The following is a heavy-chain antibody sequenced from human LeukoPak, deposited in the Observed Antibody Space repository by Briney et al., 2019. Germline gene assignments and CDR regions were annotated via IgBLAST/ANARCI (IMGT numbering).Heavy chain of an antibody. V-gene: IGHV1-69*13. Sequence: ASVKVSCKASGYTFTSYDINWVRQATGQGLEWMGGIIPIFGTANYAQKFQGRVTITADESTSTAYMELSSLRSEDTAVYYCARVGHYYDSSGYPSPHNWFDPWGQGTLVTVSS. CDR2: IIPIFGTA. J-gene: IGHJ5*02. CDR3: ARVGHYYDSSGYPSPHNWFDP. D-gene: IGHD3-22*01. CDR1: GYTFTSYD.